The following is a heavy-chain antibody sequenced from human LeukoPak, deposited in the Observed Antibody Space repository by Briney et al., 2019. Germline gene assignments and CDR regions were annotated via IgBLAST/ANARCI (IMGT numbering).Heavy chain of an antibody. CDR3: ARVRGKTYYFDY. CDR2: ISSSSSYI. CDR1: GFNFSSYS. J-gene: IGHJ4*02. Sequence: PGGSLRLSCAASGFNFSSYSMNWVRQAPGKGLEWVSSISSSSSYIYYADSVKGRFTISRDNAKNSLYLQMNSLRAEDTAVYYCARVRGKTYYFDYWGQGTLVTVSS. V-gene: IGHV3-21*01.